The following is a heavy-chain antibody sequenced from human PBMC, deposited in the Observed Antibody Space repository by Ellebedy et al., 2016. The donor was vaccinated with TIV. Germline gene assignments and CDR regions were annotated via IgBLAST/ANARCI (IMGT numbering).Heavy chain of an antibody. J-gene: IGHJ4*02. D-gene: IGHD2-21*02. CDR1: GFSLSTNGVG. Sequence: SGPTLVKPTQTLTLTCTFSGFSLSTNGVGVGWIRQPPGKALEWLALIYWDDDKWYMSYLRSRLTVPKGTSKIQVVRTVTNMDPVDTATYYCGHSSRRPDCSGGDCYYFDSWGQGTLVTVSS. CDR3: GHSSRRPDCSGGDCYYFDS. V-gene: IGHV2-5*02. CDR2: IYWDDDK.